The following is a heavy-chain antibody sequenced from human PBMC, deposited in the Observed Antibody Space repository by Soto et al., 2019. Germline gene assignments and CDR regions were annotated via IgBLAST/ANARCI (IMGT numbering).Heavy chain of an antibody. CDR2: IYYSGST. Sequence: QVQLQESGPGLVKPSETLSLTCTVSGGSISSYYRSWILQPPGKGLEWIGYIYYSGSTNYNPSLRSRVTISVDTSKTQFSLKPSSVTAADTAVYYCARAEVTLWFGENWFDPWGQGTLVTVSP. V-gene: IGHV4-59*01. J-gene: IGHJ5*02. CDR1: GGSISSYY. D-gene: IGHD3-10*01. CDR3: ARAEVTLWFGENWFDP.